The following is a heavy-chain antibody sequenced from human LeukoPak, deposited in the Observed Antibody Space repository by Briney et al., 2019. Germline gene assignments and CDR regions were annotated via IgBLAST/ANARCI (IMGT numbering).Heavy chain of an antibody. D-gene: IGHD1-20*01. CDR2: IGTAGDT. J-gene: IGHJ4*02. CDR3: AKDSNNWNPTPDY. Sequence: TGGSLRLSCTASGFAFDYSDMHWVRQVIGKGLEWVSGIGTAGDTYYSASVKGRFTISRDNSKNTLYLQMNSLRAEDTAVYYCAKDSNNWNPTPDYWGQGTLVTVSS. CDR1: GFAFDYSD. V-gene: IGHV3-13*01.